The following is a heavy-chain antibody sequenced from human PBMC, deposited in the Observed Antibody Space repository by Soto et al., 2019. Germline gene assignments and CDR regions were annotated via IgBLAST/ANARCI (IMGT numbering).Heavy chain of an antibody. D-gene: IGHD3-3*01. CDR2: INHSGST. V-gene: IGHV4-34*01. CDR1: GGSFSGYY. Sequence: KTSETLSLTCAVYGGSFSGYYWSWIRQPPGKGLEWIGEINHSGSTNYNPSLKSRVTISVDTSKNQFSLKLSSVTAADTAVYYCARGGGRITTFGAVRTRYYGMDVWGQGTTVTVSS. CDR3: ARGGGRITTFGAVRTRYYGMDV. J-gene: IGHJ6*02.